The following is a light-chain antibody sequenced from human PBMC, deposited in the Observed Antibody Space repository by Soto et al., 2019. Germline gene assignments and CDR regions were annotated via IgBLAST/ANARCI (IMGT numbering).Light chain of an antibody. Sequence: DIRMTQSPSTLSASVGDRVTITCRASQSISSWLAWYQQKPGKAPKLLIYDASSLESGVPSRFSGSGSGTEFTLTISSLQPDDFATYYCQQYNSYPLTFGPGTKVDIK. CDR2: DAS. CDR1: QSISSW. V-gene: IGKV1-5*01. J-gene: IGKJ3*01. CDR3: QQYNSYPLT.